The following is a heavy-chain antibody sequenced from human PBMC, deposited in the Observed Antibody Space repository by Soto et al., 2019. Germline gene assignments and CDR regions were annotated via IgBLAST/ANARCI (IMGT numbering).Heavy chain of an antibody. CDR1: GFTFSYYY. CDR2: ISSSAGTI. Sequence: RLSCAASGFTFSYYYMSWIRQAPGKGLEWISYISSSAGTIYYADSVKGRFTIPRDNAKNSLYLQMHSLRAEDTAVYFCSRDLTHTYGSSYYFSGIDVWGQETTAPVSS. V-gene: IGHV3-11*01. CDR3: SRDLTHTYGSSYYFSGIDV. D-gene: IGHD4-17*01. J-gene: IGHJ6*02.